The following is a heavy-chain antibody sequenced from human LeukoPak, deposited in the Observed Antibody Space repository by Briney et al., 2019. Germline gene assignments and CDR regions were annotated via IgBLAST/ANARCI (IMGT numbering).Heavy chain of an antibody. CDR2: IHYSGNT. V-gene: IGHV4-61*03. Sequence: XXXXWIRQSPGKGLEWVGYIHYSGNTKCNPSLRSRVTISLDTSENHFSLRLSSVTTADTAVYYCARSYSSNWGYFDYWGQGTLVTVSS. D-gene: IGHD6-13*01. CDR1: XX. J-gene: IGHJ4*02. CDR3: ARSYSSNWGYFDY.